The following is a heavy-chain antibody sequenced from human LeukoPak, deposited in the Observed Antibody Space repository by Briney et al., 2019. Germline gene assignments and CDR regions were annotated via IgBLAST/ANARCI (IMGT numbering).Heavy chain of an antibody. D-gene: IGHD6-19*01. CDR1: GFTFSSYW. J-gene: IGHJ4*02. V-gene: IGHV3-7*03. CDR3: AKDDREGLAFDD. CDR2: INHNGNVN. Sequence: GGSLRLSCAVSGFTFSSYWMNWARQAPGQGLEWVASINHNGNVNYYVDSVKGRFTISRDNAKNSLYLQMSNLRAEDTAVYYCAKDDREGLAFDDWGQGTLFTVSS.